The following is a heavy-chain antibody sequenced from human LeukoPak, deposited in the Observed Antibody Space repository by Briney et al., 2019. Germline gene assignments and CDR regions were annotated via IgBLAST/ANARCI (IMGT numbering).Heavy chain of an antibody. D-gene: IGHD6-13*01. CDR1: GYTFTAYY. Sequence: ASVKVSSKASGYTFTAYYMHWVRQAPGQGLEWMGWINPNSGGTDYAQKFQGRVTMTRDTSISTAYMELSRLRSDDTALYYCARDPRIAAAGDDNWFDPWGQGTLVTVSS. CDR3: ARDPRIAAAGDDNWFDP. CDR2: INPNSGGT. J-gene: IGHJ5*02. V-gene: IGHV1-2*02.